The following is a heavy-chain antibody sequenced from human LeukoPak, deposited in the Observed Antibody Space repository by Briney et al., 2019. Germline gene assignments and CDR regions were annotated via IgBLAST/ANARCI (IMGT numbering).Heavy chain of an antibody. CDR1: GYSISSGYY. V-gene: IGHV4-38-2*02. CDR2: IYHSGST. Sequence: PSETLSLTCTVSGYSISSGYYWDWIRQPPGKGLEWIGSIYHSGSTYYNPSLKSRATISVDTSKNQFSLKLSSVTAADTAVYYCARYVSSGIDYWGQGTLVTVSS. J-gene: IGHJ4*02. CDR3: ARYVSSGIDY. D-gene: IGHD3-10*01.